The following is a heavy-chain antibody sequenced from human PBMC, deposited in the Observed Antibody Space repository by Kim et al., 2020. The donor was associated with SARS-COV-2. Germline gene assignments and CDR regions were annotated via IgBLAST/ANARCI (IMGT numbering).Heavy chain of an antibody. D-gene: IGHD3-10*01. CDR2: IYGGGST. V-gene: IGHV3-53*01. CDR3: ARDPGNLVRGFDY. CDR1: GFNVNYKY. J-gene: IGHJ4*02. Sequence: GGSLRLSCAASGFNVNYKYMNWVRQAPGKGLQWVSVIYGGGSTQYAESVWGRFTISRDTSENMVYLHMNSLRVEDTAVYYCARDPGNLVRGFDYWGQGTLVTVSS.